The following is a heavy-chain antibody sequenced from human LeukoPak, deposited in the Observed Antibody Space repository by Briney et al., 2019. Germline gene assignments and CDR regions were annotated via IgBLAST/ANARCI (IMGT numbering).Heavy chain of an antibody. D-gene: IGHD6-19*01. V-gene: IGHV3-74*01. Sequence: GGSLRLSCAASGFSFSSYWMYWVRQGPGKGLVWVSRVNGDGSRTDYADSVKGRFTISRDNAKNTLYLQMNSLRAEDTALYYCASVKAVAGTAQYYYYYYYMDVWGKGTTVTVSS. J-gene: IGHJ6*03. CDR3: ASVKAVAGTAQYYYYYYYMDV. CDR1: GFSFSSYW. CDR2: VNGDGSRT.